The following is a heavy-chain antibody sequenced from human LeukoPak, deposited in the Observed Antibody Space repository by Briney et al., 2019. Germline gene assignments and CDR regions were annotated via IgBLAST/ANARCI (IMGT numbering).Heavy chain of an antibody. CDR2: LKEDESEK. Sequence: GGSLRLSCAVSGFTLSSFSMSWVRQAPGKGLEWVANLKEDESEKYYVDSVKGRFTISRDNSKNTLYLQMNSLRAEDTALYYCAKKLFTGMGYYFDSWGQGTLVTVSS. J-gene: IGHJ4*02. D-gene: IGHD3-10*01. V-gene: IGHV3-7*05. CDR1: GFTLSSFS. CDR3: AKKLFTGMGYYFDS.